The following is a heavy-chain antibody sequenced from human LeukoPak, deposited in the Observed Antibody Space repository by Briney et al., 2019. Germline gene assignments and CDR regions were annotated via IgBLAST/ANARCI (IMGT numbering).Heavy chain of an antibody. D-gene: IGHD4-23*01. CDR2: ISTYNGDT. V-gene: IGHV1-18*01. CDR1: GYTFTNYG. J-gene: IGHJ4*02. CDR3: AREGGWAYSAYGGIHY. Sequence: GASVKVSCKASGYTFTNYGISWVRQAPGQGLEWMGWISTYNGDTKYAENLQGRVTMTTDTSTSTANMELRSLRSDDTAVYYCAREGGWAYSAYGGIHYWGQGTLVTVSS.